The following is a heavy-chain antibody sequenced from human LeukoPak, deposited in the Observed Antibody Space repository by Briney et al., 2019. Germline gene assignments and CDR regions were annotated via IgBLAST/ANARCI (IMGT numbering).Heavy chain of an antibody. Sequence: GGSLRLSCVASGFIVSSYYMTWVRQAPGKGLESVSVIYSGGSTYYADSVKGRVAISRDNSKNTVFLQMSSVRAEDTAVYYCARSYSNHLFGMDVWGQGTTVTVTS. CDR2: IYSGGST. V-gene: IGHV3-66*01. J-gene: IGHJ6*02. CDR1: GFIVSSYY. CDR3: ARSYSNHLFGMDV. D-gene: IGHD4-11*01.